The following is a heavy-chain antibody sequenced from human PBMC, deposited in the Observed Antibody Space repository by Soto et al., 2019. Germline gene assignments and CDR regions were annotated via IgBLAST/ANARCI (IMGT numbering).Heavy chain of an antibody. J-gene: IGHJ4*02. D-gene: IGHD3-3*01. CDR2: INHSGST. CDR1: GGSISSSSYY. V-gene: IGHV4-39*07. CDR3: ARVGTYYDFWSGYYGPNFDY. Sequence: PSETLSLTCTVSGGSISSSSYYWGWIRQPPGKGLEWIGEINHSGSTNYNPSLKSRVTISVDTSKNQFSLKLSSVTAADTAVYYCARVGTYYDFWSGYYGPNFDYWGQGTLVTVSS.